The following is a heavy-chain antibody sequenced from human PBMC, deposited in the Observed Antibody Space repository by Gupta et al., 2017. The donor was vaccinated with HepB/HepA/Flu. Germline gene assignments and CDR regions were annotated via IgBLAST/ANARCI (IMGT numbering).Heavy chain of an antibody. CDR3: AKFDVDLDF. Sequence: EVQLLESGGDLVQPGESLRLLCAASGFTFSPYTMRWVRQAPGKGLEWVAAISGGGGTTYYAGSVKGRFTISRDNSKNTLYLQLNSLRAEDTAVYYCAKFDVDLDFWGQGTLVTGSS. J-gene: IGHJ4*02. D-gene: IGHD3-10*02. CDR1: GFTFSPYT. CDR2: ISGGGGTT. V-gene: IGHV3-23*01.